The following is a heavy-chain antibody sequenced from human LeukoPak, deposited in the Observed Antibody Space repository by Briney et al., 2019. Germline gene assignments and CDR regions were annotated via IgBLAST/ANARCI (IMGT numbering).Heavy chain of an antibody. J-gene: IGHJ4*02. CDR1: GFTFSNAW. V-gene: IGHV4-34*01. CDR3: ARGPHTGVNYYDSSGYYY. D-gene: IGHD3-22*01. Sequence: LSCAASGFTFSNAWMSWVRQAPGKGPEWIGEINHSGSTNYNPSLKSRVTISEDTSKNQFSLKLSSVTAADTAVYYCARGPHTGVNYYDSSGYYYWGQGTLVTVSS. CDR2: INHSGST.